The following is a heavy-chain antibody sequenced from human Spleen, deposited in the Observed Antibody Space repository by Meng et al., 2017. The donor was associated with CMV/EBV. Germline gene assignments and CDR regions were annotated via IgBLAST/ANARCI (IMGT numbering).Heavy chain of an antibody. Sequence: EVQLVECGGGWVQPGGSLSFSCASYGFTVSSNYMSWVRQAPGKWLEWVSVIYSGGSTYYADSVEDIFTISRDNSRNTLYLQMNSLRAEDTAVYYCANDAPDDYNWNDVGYWGPGTLVTVYS. J-gene: IGHJ4*02. CDR2: IYSGGST. CDR3: ANDAPDDYNWNDVGY. D-gene: IGHD1-1*01. CDR1: GFTVSSNY. V-gene: IGHV3-66*01.